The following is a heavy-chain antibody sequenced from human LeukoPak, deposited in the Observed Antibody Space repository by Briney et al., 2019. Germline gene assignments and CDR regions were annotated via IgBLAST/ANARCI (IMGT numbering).Heavy chain of an antibody. CDR3: ARDKAKYYDSSGYFNYYYYGMDV. V-gene: IGHV1-46*01. J-gene: IGHJ6*02. D-gene: IGHD3-22*01. CDR1: GYTFTSYY. CDR2: INPSGGST. Sequence: ASVKVSCKASGYTFTSYYMHWVRQAPGQGLEWMGIINPSGGSTSYAQKFQGRVTMTRDTSTSTVYMELSSLRSEDTAVYYCARDKAKYYDSSGYFNYYYYGMDVWGQGTTVTVSS.